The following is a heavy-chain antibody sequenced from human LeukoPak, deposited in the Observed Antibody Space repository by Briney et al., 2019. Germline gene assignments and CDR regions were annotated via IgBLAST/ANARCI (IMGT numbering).Heavy chain of an antibody. D-gene: IGHD1-14*01. CDR1: GGSISSGSYY. CDR3: ARDPGNYMDV. CDR2: IYTSGST. J-gene: IGHJ6*03. Sequence: SQTLSLTCTASGGSISSGSYYWSWIRQPAGKGLEWIGRIYTSGSTNYNPSLKSRVTISVDTSKNQFSLKLSSVTAADTAVYYCARDPGNYMDVWGKGTTVTVSS. V-gene: IGHV4-61*02.